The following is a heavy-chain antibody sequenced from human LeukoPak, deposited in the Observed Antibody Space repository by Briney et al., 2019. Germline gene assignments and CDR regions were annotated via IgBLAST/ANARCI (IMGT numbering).Heavy chain of an antibody. V-gene: IGHV4-4*07. CDR1: GGSISSYY. Sequence: SETLSLTCTVSGGSISSYYWSWIRQPAGKGLEWIGRIYTSGSTNYNPSLKSRVTMSVDTSKNQFSLKLRSVTAADTAVYYCARVGGITMIVVLITDAFDIWGQGTMVTVPS. D-gene: IGHD3-22*01. CDR2: IYTSGST. J-gene: IGHJ3*02. CDR3: ARVGGITMIVVLITDAFDI.